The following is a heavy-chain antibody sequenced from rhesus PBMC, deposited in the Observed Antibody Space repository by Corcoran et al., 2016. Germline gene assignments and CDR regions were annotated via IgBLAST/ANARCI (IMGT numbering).Heavy chain of an antibody. J-gene: IGHJ5-2*02. CDR1: GASISSNF. Sequence: QVQLQESGPGLVKPSETLPLTCAVSGASISSNFWSLILPPPGKGLEWIGSIYGGSGRTSYNPSLKSRVTISKDTSKNQFSLKLSSVTAADTAVYYCARMTDTALDVWGRGVLVTVSS. CDR2: IYGGSGRT. V-gene: IGHV4-147*01. D-gene: IGHD5-12*01. CDR3: ARMTDTALDV.